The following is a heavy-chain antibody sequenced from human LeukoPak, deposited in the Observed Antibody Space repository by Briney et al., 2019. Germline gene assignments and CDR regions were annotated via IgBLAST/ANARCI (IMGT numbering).Heavy chain of an antibody. CDR3: ARVPPGYCSSTSCYTYAFDI. Sequence: SETLSPTCTVSGGSIRSYYWSWIRQPPGKGLEGIGYIYYSGSTNYNPSLKSRVTISVDTSKNQFSLKLSSVTAADTAVYYCARVPPGYCSSTSCYTYAFDIWGQGTMVTVSS. CDR1: GGSIRSYY. V-gene: IGHV4-59*01. CDR2: IYYSGST. J-gene: IGHJ3*02. D-gene: IGHD2-2*02.